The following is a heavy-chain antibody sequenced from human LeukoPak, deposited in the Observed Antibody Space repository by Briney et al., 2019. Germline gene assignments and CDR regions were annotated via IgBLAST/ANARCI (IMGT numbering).Heavy chain of an antibody. CDR1: GGTFSSYA. J-gene: IGHJ5*02. Sequence: SVKVSCKASGGTFSSYAISWVRQAPGQGLEWMGGIIPIFGTANYAQKLQGRVTMTTDTSTSTAYMEPRSLRSDDTAVYYCARVSSGWYVGWFDPWGQGTLVTVSS. CDR2: IIPIFGTA. CDR3: ARVSSGWYVGWFDP. D-gene: IGHD6-19*01. V-gene: IGHV1-69*05.